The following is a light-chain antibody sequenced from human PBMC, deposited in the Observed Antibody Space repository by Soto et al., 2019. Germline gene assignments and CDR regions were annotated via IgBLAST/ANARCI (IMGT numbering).Light chain of an antibody. J-gene: IGKJ1*01. CDR1: QSVSSN. V-gene: IGKV3-15*01. Sequence: EILMTQSPVTLSVSLWEIATLSRGASQSVSSNLAWYQQKPGQAPSLLIYGAFTRATGIPARFSGTGSGTEFTLTISSLQSEDFALYYCQQYNDWPLTFGQGTKVDIK. CDR2: GAF. CDR3: QQYNDWPLT.